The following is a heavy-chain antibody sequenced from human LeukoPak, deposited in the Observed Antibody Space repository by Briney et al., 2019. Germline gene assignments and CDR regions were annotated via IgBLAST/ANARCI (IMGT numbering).Heavy chain of an antibody. Sequence: PSETLSLTCTVSGYSISSSNWWGLFRQPPGKGLEWIGYIYYSGSAYYNTSLNSRVTMSVDTSKNQFSLKLSSVTAVDTAVYYCARNQAVASNHGAMDIWGQGTMVIVSS. CDR1: GYSISSSNW. CDR3: ARNQAVASNHGAMDI. V-gene: IGHV4-28*01. CDR2: IYYSGSA. D-gene: IGHD6-19*01. J-gene: IGHJ3*02.